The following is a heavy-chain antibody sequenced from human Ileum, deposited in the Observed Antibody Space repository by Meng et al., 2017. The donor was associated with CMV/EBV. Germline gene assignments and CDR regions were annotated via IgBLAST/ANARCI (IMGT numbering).Heavy chain of an antibody. D-gene: IGHD2-8*01. V-gene: IGHV4-39*07. CDR3: ARVWANGEGWFDP. J-gene: IGHJ5*02. CDR2: IYYSGLT. CDR1: GGSIGSSSHY. Sequence: LRLLVSGAGLRKPPESWSLTCTVSGGSIGSSSHYWGWIRQPPGKGLEWIGNIYYSGLTSYNPSLKSRVTISVDTSKNQFSLKLSSVTAADTAVFYCARVWANGEGWFDPWGQGTLVTVSS.